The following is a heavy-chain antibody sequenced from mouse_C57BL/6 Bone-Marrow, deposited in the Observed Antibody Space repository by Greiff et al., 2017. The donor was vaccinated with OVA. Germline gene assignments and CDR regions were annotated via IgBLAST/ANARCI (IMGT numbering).Heavy chain of an antibody. CDR1: GYSITSGYY. CDR3: AREWITTVVDWYFDV. D-gene: IGHD1-1*01. J-gene: IGHJ1*03. Sequence: EVQLQQSGPGLVKPSQSLSLTCSVTGYSITSGYYWNWIRQFPGNKLEWMGYISYDGSNNYNPSLKNRISITRDTSKNQFFLKLNSVTTEDTATYYCAREWITTVVDWYFDVWGTGTTVTVSS. V-gene: IGHV3-6*01. CDR2: ISYDGSN.